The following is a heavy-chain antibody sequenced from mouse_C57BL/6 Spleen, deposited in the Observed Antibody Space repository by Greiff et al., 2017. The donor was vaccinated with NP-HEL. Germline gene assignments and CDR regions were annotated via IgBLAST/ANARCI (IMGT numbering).Heavy chain of an antibody. D-gene: IGHD2-1*01. Sequence: QVQLQQPGAELVRPGSSVKLSCKASGYTFTSYWMHWVKQRPIQGLEWIGNIDPSDSETHYNQKFKDKATLTVDTSSSTAYMQLSSLTSEDSAVYDCARRGGSIYYGNCDAMDYWGQGTSVTVSS. J-gene: IGHJ4*01. V-gene: IGHV1-52*01. CDR1: GYTFTSYW. CDR3: ARRGGSIYYGNCDAMDY. CDR2: IDPSDSET.